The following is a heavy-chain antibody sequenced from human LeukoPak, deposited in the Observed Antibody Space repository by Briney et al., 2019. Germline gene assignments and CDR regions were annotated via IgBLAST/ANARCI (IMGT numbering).Heavy chain of an antibody. CDR1: GFTFSSYA. D-gene: IGHD6-13*01. CDR3: AKEGAAVGIGYFQP. V-gene: IGHV3-23*01. CDR2: IAAGGGT. Sequence: GGSLRLSCAASGFTFSSYAMSWVRQAPGKGLEWVSAIAAGGGTHYADSVTGRFTISRDDSKNTVYLQMNSLRAEDTALYYCAKEGAAVGIGYFQPWGQGTLVTVSS. J-gene: IGHJ1*01.